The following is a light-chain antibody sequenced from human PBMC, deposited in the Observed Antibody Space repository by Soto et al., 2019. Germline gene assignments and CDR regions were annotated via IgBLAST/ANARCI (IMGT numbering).Light chain of an antibody. CDR2: DVS. J-gene: IGLJ2*01. Sequence: QSALTQPASVSGSPGQSITISCTGISSDIGGYNYVSWYQQLPGKAPKLMIYDVSNRRSGVSNRFSGSKSGNTASLTISGRQAEDEADYYCYSYTSSSIVFFGGGTKLTVL. CDR3: YSYTSSSIVF. V-gene: IGLV2-14*03. CDR1: SSDIGGYNY.